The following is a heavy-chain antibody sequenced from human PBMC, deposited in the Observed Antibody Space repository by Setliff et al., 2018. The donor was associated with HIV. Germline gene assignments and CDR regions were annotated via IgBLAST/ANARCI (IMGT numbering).Heavy chain of an antibody. CDR1: GFTFSSYA. CDR2: ISYDGSNK. D-gene: IGHD5-12*01. Sequence: GGSLRLSCAASGFTFSSYAMHWVRQAPGKGLEWVAVISYDGSNKYYADSVKGRFTISRDNSKNTLYLQMNSLRAEDTAVYYCAPVRDGYNYFFDYWGQGTLVTVSS. J-gene: IGHJ4*02. V-gene: IGHV3-30-3*01. CDR3: APVRDGYNYFFDY.